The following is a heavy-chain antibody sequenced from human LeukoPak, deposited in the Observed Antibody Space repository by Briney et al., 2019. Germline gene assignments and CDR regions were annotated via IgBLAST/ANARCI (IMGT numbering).Heavy chain of an antibody. CDR2: INHSGST. CDR1: GGSFSGYS. V-gene: IGHV4-34*01. Sequence: SETLSLTCAVYGGSFSGYSWSWIRQPPGKGLEWIGEINHSGSTNYNPSLESRVTISVDTSKNQLSLKLNSVTAADTAVYYCARGRWADYWGQGTLVTVSS. D-gene: IGHD4-23*01. J-gene: IGHJ4*02. CDR3: ARGRWADY.